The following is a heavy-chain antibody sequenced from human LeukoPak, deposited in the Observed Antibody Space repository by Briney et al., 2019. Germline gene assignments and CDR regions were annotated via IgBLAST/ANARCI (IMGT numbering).Heavy chain of an antibody. Sequence: SAKVSCKASGGTFSSYAISWVRQAPGQGLEWMGRIIPILGIANYAQKFQGRVTITADKSTSTAYMEPSSLRSEDTAVYYCARDGTTVVIKSWFDPWGQGTLVTVSS. CDR1: GGTFSSYA. D-gene: IGHD4-23*01. J-gene: IGHJ5*02. V-gene: IGHV1-69*10. CDR3: ARDGTTVVIKSWFDP. CDR2: IIPILGIA.